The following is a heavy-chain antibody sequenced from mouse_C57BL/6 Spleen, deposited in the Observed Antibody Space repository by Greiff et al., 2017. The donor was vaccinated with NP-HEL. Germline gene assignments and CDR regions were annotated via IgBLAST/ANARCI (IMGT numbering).Heavy chain of an antibody. V-gene: IGHV5-17*01. CDR1: GFTFSDYG. CDR2: ISSGSSTI. CDR3: ARGGDYPFAY. D-gene: IGHD2-4*01. J-gene: IGHJ3*01. Sequence: EVKLVESGGGLVKPGGSLKLSCAASGFTFSDYGMHWVRQAPEKGLEWVAYISSGSSTIYYADTVKGRFTIYRDNAKNTLFLQMTGLRSEDTAMYYCARGGDYPFAYWGQGTLVTVSA.